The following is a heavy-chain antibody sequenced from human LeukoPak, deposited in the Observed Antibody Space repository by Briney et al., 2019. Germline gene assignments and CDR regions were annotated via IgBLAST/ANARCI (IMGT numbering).Heavy chain of an antibody. J-gene: IGHJ4*02. CDR2: IYYSGST. Sequence: SETLSLTCTVSGGSISSYYWSWIRPPPGKGLEWIGYIYYSGSTNYNPSLKSRVTISVDTSKNQFSLKLSSVTAADTAVYYCARIDYDSSGYYQNFDYWGQGTLVTVSS. V-gene: IGHV4-59*01. D-gene: IGHD3-22*01. CDR3: ARIDYDSSGYYQNFDY. CDR1: GGSISSYY.